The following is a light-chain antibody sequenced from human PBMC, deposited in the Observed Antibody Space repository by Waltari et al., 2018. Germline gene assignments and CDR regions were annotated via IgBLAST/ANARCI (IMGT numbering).Light chain of an antibody. CDR2: LGS. V-gene: IGKV2-28*01. CDR3: MQTLQTPKS. Sequence: EIVMTQSPLSLPVTPGEPASISCRSSQSLLYSNGNNYLAWYLQKPGQSPQLLIYLGSNRASGVPDRISGSGSGTDFTLKISRVEAEDVGIYYCMQTLQTPKSFGQGTKVEIK. J-gene: IGKJ1*01. CDR1: QSLLYSNGNNY.